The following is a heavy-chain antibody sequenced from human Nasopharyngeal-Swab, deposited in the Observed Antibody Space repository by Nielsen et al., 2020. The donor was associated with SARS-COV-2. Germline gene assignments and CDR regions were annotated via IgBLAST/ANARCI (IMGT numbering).Heavy chain of an antibody. CDR3: VRSSSWYYFDY. Sequence: SETLSLTFTVLGASIAYSTFYWGWIRQPPGMGLEWLGHIYYNGNTYQNPSLKSRLTISVDKSKNQFSLQLSSVTAADTAVYYCVRSSSWYYFDYWAQGTQVTVSS. V-gene: IGHV4-39*01. D-gene: IGHD6-13*01. J-gene: IGHJ4*02. CDR2: IYYNGNT. CDR1: GASIAYSTFY.